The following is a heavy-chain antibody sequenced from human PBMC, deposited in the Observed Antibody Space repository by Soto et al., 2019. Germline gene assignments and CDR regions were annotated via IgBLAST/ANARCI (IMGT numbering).Heavy chain of an antibody. CDR3: TTGKRPQYSSSSLFDY. D-gene: IGHD6-6*01. J-gene: IGHJ4*02. CDR1: GFTFSNAW. V-gene: IGHV3-15*01. CDR2: IKSKTDGGTT. Sequence: EVQLVESGGGLVKPGGSLRLSCSASGFTFSNAWMSWVRQAPGKGLEWVGRIKSKTDGGTTDYAAPVKGRFTISRDDSKNTLYLQMNSLKTEDTAVYYCTTGKRPQYSSSSLFDYWGQGTLVTVSS.